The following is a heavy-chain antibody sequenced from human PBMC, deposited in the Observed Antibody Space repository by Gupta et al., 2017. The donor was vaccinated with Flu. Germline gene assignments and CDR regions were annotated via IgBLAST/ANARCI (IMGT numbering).Heavy chain of an antibody. CDR2: ISESATT. Sequence: SYGAGIRQAPGKGLEWIGCISESATTYYGSTLKSRVSISVDTSKSQFSLKLTSVTAADTARYFCARQGGPDFLRGNYIDVWGKGIMVSVSS. D-gene: IGHD3-3*01. CDR1: SY. J-gene: IGHJ6*03. CDR3: ARQGGPDFLRGNYIDV. V-gene: IGHV4-59*08.